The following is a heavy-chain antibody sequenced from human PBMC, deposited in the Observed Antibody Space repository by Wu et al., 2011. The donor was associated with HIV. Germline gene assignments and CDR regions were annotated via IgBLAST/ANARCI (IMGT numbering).Heavy chain of an antibody. CDR3: ARLQALVVYSNADY. CDR1: GYTFTDYY. J-gene: IGHJ4*01. D-gene: IGHD3-22*01. V-gene: IGHV1-2*02. Sequence: QVQLLQSGAEVKKPGASVMVSCKASGYTFTDYYMYWVRQAPGQGLEWMGWINPNRGGTKYAQKFQGRVTMTRDTAVSTAYMELNSLRSDDTAVYYCARLQALVVYSNADYWARNAGHRLL. CDR2: INPNRGGT.